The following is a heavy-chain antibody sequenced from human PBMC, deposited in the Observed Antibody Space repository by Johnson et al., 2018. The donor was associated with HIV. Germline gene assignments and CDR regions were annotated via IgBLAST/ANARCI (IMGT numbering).Heavy chain of an antibody. J-gene: IGHJ1*01. CDR1: GFTFSSYG. CDR2: ISYDGSNK. CDR3: AKSGGHWIGGMCWAM. V-gene: IGHV3-30*18. Sequence: QVQLVESGGGVVQPGRSLRLSCSASGFTFSSYGMHWVRQAPGKGLEWVAVISYDGSNKYYTDPVKGRFTISRDNSKNTLYMEINSLRAEDTALYYCAKSGGHWIGGMCWAMWG. D-gene: IGHD2-8*02.